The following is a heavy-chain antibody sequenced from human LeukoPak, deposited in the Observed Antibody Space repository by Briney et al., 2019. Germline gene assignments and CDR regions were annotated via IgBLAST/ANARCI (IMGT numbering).Heavy chain of an antibody. J-gene: IGHJ4*02. V-gene: IGHV3-48*01. CDR3: ARDQRAPGTGY. D-gene: IGHD6-13*01. CDR2: ISSSSSTI. Sequence: GGSLRLSCAASGFTFSSYAMSWVRQAPGKGLEWVSYISSSSSTIYYADSVKGRFTISRDNAKNSLYLQMNSLRAEDTAVYYCARDQRAPGTGYWGQGTLVTVSS. CDR1: GFTFSSYA.